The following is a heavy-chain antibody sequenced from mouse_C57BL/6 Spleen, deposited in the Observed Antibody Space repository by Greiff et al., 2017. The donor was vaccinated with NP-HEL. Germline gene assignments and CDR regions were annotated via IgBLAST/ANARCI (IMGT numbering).Heavy chain of an antibody. V-gene: IGHV1-69*01. J-gene: IGHJ4*01. D-gene: IGHD3-3*01. CDR3: ARSRDVHAMDY. CDR2: IDPSDSYT. CDR1: GYTFTSYW. Sequence: VQLQQPGAELVMPGASVKLSCKASGYTFTSYWMHWVKQRPGQGLEWIGEIDPSDSYTNYNQKFKGKSTLTVDKSSSTAYMQLSSLTSEDSAVYYCARSRDVHAMDYWGQGTSVTVSS.